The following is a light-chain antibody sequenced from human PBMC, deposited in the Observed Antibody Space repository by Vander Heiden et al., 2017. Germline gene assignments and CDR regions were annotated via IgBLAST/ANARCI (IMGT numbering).Light chain of an antibody. CDR3: CSFAIGSTLI. V-gene: IGLV2-23*01. CDR2: KGS. J-gene: IGLJ2*01. Sequence: QSALTQPASVSGSPGQSITLSCAGTSNGLGTYNRVSWYQQHAGKAPKLMIYKGSKRPSGVSDRFCASKSSNTASLTIAGLQAEDEADYYCCSFAIGSTLIFGGGTKLTVL. CDR1: SNGLGTYNR.